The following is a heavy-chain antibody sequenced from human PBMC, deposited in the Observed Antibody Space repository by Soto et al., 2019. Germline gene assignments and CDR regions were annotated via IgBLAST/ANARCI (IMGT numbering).Heavy chain of an antibody. D-gene: IGHD1-1*01. CDR3: ARGWRFDP. CDR2: INHSGTT. Sequence: XATLSLTFGVYGGSFSGYHWNWIRQSPGQGLEWIGEINHSGTTKYNPSLESRINLSVDTSKKQFSLKMFSVTAADTAIYYCARGWRFDPWGQGIQVTVSS. V-gene: IGHV4-34*01. J-gene: IGHJ5*02. CDR1: GGSFSGYH.